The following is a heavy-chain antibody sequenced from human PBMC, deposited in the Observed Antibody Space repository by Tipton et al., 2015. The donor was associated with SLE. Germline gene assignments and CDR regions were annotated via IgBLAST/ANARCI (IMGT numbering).Heavy chain of an antibody. CDR3: ARDVCPYTSSWWNNWFDP. CDR1: GASISSGFY. J-gene: IGHJ5*02. CDR2: IYHSGST. Sequence: TLSLTCALSGASISSGFYWGWIRQPPGKGLAWIGSIYHSGSTYYNPSLKSRVTMSVDTSKNQFSLKLSSVTAADTAVYYCARDVCPYTSSWWNNWFDPWGQGTLVTVSS. D-gene: IGHD6-13*01. V-gene: IGHV4-38-2*02.